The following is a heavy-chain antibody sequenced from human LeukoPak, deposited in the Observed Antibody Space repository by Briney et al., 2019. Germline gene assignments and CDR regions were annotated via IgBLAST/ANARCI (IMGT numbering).Heavy chain of an antibody. V-gene: IGHV1-46*01. Sequence: ASVKVSCKASGYTFTSYYMHWVRQAPGQGLEWMGIINPSGGTTSYAQKFQARVTMTRDTSTNTVYMELSSLRSEDTAVYYCARDRLEYDFWNDYYSYWGQGTLVTVSS. D-gene: IGHD3-3*01. J-gene: IGHJ4*02. CDR3: ARDRLEYDFWNDYYSY. CDR2: INPSGGTT. CDR1: GYTFTSYY.